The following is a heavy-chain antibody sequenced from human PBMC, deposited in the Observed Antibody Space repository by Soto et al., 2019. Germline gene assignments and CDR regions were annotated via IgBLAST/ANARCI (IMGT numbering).Heavy chain of an antibody. J-gene: IGHJ1*01. CDR3: AKSLEWLRVVLPFQP. D-gene: IGHD3-3*01. V-gene: IGHV3-30*18. Sequence: PGGSLRLSCAASGFSFSSYGMHWVRQAPGKGLEWVAVISYDGSNKYYADSVKGRFTISRDNSKNTLYLQMNSLRAEDTAVYYCAKSLEWLRVVLPFQPWGQGTLVTVS. CDR1: GFSFSSYG. CDR2: ISYDGSNK.